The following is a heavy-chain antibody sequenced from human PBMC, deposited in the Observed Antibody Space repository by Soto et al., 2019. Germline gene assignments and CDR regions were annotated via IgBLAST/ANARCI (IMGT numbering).Heavy chain of an antibody. D-gene: IGHD2-2*01. CDR1: GFTFSSYW. J-gene: IGHJ1*01. Sequence: GGSLRLSCAASGFTFSSYWMHWVRQAPGKGLVWVSRINSDGTSTTYADSVKGRFTISRDNAKNTLYLQMNSLRAEDTAVYYCARSRDIVVVPADPSDNWGQGTLVTVSS. V-gene: IGHV3-74*01. CDR2: INSDGTST. CDR3: ARSRDIVVVPADPSDN.